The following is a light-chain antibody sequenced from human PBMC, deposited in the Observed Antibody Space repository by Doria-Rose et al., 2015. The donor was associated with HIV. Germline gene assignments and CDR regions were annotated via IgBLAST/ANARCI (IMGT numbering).Light chain of an antibody. Sequence: QTVVTQEPSSSVSLGGTVTLTCGLTSGPVTGAYYPSWHQQTPGQAPRTLIYNTYSLSSEVSDRFSGSILGNKAALTSSGAQADDESDYYCVLYMGSGIWMFGGGTKLTVL. CDR1: SGPVTGAYY. CDR2: NTY. J-gene: IGLJ3*02. V-gene: IGLV8-61*01. CDR3: VLYMGSGIWM.